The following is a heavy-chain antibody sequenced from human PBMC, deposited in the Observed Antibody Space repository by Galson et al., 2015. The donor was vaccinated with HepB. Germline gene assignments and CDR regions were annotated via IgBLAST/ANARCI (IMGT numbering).Heavy chain of an antibody. CDR3: ARDPVEDYDFWSGPYFDY. CDR1: GFTFSTYS. CDR2: ISSSTSTI. Sequence: SLRLSCAASGFTFSTYSMNWVRQAPGKGLEWVSYISSSTSTIYYADSVKGRFTISRDNAKNSLFLQMNSLRDEDTAVYYCARDPVEDYDFWSGPYFDYWGQGTLVTVSS. V-gene: IGHV3-48*02. J-gene: IGHJ4*02. D-gene: IGHD3-3*01.